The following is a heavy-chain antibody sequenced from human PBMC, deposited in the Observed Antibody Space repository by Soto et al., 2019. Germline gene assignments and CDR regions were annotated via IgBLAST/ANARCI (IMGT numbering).Heavy chain of an antibody. D-gene: IGHD1-7*01. Sequence: GGSLRLSCAASGFTFSSYAMSWVRQAQGKGLEWVSAISGSGGSTYYADSVKGRFTISRDDSMNTLYLQMNGLRAEDTAVDYGARDNWNYARSWYGMDVWGQGTTVTVSS. V-gene: IGHV3-23*01. CDR1: GFTFSSYA. CDR2: ISGSGGST. CDR3: ARDNWNYARSWYGMDV. J-gene: IGHJ6*02.